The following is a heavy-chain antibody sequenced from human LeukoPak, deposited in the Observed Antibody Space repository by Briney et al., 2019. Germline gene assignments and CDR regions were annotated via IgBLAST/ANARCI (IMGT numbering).Heavy chain of an antibody. Sequence: PGGSLRLSCEASGFTFSTYSMNWVRQAPGKGLEWVSSISSSSYYIYYADPVKGRFTISRDNAKNSLYLQMNSLRAEDTAVYYCARDKDSSSSLDYWGQGTLVTVSS. V-gene: IGHV3-21*01. CDR3: ARDKDSSSSLDY. CDR1: GFTFSTYS. CDR2: ISSSSYYI. D-gene: IGHD3-22*01. J-gene: IGHJ4*02.